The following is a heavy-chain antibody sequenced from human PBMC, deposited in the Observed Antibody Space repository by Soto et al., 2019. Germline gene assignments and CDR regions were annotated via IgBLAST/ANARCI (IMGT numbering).Heavy chain of an antibody. Sequence: QVQLVQSGAELKKPGSSVKVSCEASGGSFISYSFTWVRQAPGLGLEWMGRIIPIQGKANYALKFQDRVTITADRSTRTAYMELRSLRPEDTAVYYCAKSLLFVDHAYMDVWGKGTTVTVSS. CDR2: IIPIQGKA. J-gene: IGHJ6*03. CDR1: GGSFISYS. D-gene: IGHD2-21*01. CDR3: AKSLLFVDHAYMDV. V-gene: IGHV1-69*02.